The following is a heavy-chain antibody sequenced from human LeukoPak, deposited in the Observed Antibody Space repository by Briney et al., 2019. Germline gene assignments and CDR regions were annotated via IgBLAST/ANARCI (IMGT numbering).Heavy chain of an antibody. J-gene: IGHJ4*02. V-gene: IGHV1-2*06. CDR3: AREGYSSSWYMY. D-gene: IGHD6-13*01. CDR2: INPNSGGT. Sequence: ASVKVSCKASGYTFTGYYMHWVRQAPGQGLEWMGRINPNSGGTNYAQKFQGMVTMTRDTSISTAYMELSRLRSDDTAVYYCAREGYSSSWYMYWGQGTLVTVSS. CDR1: GYTFTGYY.